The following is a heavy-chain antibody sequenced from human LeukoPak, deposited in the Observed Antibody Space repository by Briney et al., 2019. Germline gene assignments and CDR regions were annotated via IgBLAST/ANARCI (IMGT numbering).Heavy chain of an antibody. CDR2: INPSSGST. CDR3: VRQYYHYSSDYYWAPDY. V-gene: IGHV1-46*01. D-gene: IGHD3-22*01. CDR1: GYTFTSYY. J-gene: IGHJ4*02. Sequence: ASVKVSCKASGYTFTSYYLHWVRQAPGQGLEWMGIINPSSGSTSYAQKFQGRVTMTRDMSTSTVYMELSSLRSEDTAVYYCVRQYYHYSSDYYWAPDYWGQGTLVTVSS.